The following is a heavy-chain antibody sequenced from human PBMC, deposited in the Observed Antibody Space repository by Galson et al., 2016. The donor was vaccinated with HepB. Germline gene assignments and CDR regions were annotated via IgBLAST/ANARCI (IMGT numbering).Heavy chain of an antibody. Sequence: SLRLSCAVSGFTLSNYRIDWVRQAPGKGLEWVSCISSSSVYIWYADSVRGRFTNSRDNAMNSLYLQMDSLTAEDTAVYYCARADGFNTPFFDSWGQGTLVTVSS. J-gene: IGHJ4*02. D-gene: IGHD5-24*01. CDR1: GFTLSNYR. V-gene: IGHV3-21*01. CDR2: ISSSSVYI. CDR3: ARADGFNTPFFDS.